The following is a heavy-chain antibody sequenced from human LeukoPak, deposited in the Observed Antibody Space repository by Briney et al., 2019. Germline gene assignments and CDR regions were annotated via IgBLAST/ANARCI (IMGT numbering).Heavy chain of an antibody. D-gene: IGHD2-2*01. CDR2: INSGRSST. Sequence: GGSLRLSCAASGFTFSSYWMHWVRQAPGKGLVWVSRINSGRSSTSYADSVKGRFTISRDNAKNTLYLQMNSLRAEDTAVYYCARGVGYCSSTSCYWWFDPWGQGTLVTVSS. CDR3: ARGVGYCSSTSCYWWFDP. CDR1: GFTFSSYW. V-gene: IGHV3-74*01. J-gene: IGHJ5*02.